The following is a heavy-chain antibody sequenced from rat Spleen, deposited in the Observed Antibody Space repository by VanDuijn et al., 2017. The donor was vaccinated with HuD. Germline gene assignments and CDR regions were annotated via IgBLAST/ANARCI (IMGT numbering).Heavy chain of an antibody. CDR2: MRYDGDT. D-gene: IGHD1-10*01. Sequence: QVQLKESGPGLVQPSQTLSLTCTVSGFSLTGNNVYWIRQAPGKGLEWMGRMRYDGDTYYNSALKSRLSISRDTSKNQVLLKMNSLQTDDTAMYYCTRSPYNNYVMDAWGQGASVTVSS. V-gene: IGHV2-63*01. J-gene: IGHJ4*01. CDR3: TRSPYNNYVMDA. CDR1: GFSLTGNN.